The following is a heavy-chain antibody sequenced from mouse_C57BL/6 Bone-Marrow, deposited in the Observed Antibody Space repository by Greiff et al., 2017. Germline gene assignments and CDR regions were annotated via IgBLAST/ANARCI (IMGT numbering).Heavy chain of an antibody. J-gene: IGHJ3*01. V-gene: IGHV14-4*01. Sequence: EVQRVESGAELVRPGASVKLSCTASGFNIKDDYMHWVKQRPEQGLEWIGWIDPENGDTEYASKFQGKATITADTSSNTAYLQISCLPSEDTAVDYCTTGLLLNWGQGTLVTVSA. CDR3: TTGLLLN. CDR2: IDPENGDT. D-gene: IGHD2-3*01. CDR1: GFNIKDDY.